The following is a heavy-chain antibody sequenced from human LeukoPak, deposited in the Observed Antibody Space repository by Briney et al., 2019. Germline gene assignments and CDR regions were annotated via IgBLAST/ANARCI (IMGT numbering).Heavy chain of an antibody. D-gene: IGHD3-22*01. V-gene: IGHV4-30-4*01. CDR2: IYYSGST. CDR3: ARVLYYYDSSGPNDAFDI. J-gene: IGHJ3*02. CDR1: GGSISSGDYY. Sequence: SQTLSLTCTVSGGSISSGDYYWSWIRQPPGEGLEWIGYIYYSGSTYYNPSLKSRVTISVDTSKNQFSLKLSSVTAADTAVYYCARVLYYYDSSGPNDAFDIWGQGTMVTVSS.